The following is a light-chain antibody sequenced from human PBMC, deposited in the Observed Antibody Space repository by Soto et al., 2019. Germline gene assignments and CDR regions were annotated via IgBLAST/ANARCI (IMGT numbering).Light chain of an antibody. CDR2: EVS. J-gene: IGLJ2*01. CDR1: SSDVGGYNY. Sequence: QSALTQPASVSGSPGQSITISCTGTSSDVGGYNYVSWYQQHPGKAPKLMIYEVSNRPSGVSDRFSGSKSGNTASLPISGLQAEDEADYYCNSYTSSSTWIFGGGTKLTVL. V-gene: IGLV2-14*01. CDR3: NSYTSSSTWI.